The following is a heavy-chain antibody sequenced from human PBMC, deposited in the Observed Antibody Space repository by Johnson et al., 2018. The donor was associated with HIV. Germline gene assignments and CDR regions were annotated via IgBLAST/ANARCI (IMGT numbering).Heavy chain of an antibody. Sequence: QVQLVESGGGVVQPGWSLRLSCAASGFTFSSYGMHWVRQAPGKGLEWLAVISYDGSNKYYADSVKGRFTISRDNSKNTLYLQMNSLRAEDTAVYYCARAIGNWDAFDIWGQGTMVTVSS. CDR2: ISYDGSNK. J-gene: IGHJ3*02. D-gene: IGHD7-27*01. V-gene: IGHV3-30*03. CDR1: GFTFSSYG. CDR3: ARAIGNWDAFDI.